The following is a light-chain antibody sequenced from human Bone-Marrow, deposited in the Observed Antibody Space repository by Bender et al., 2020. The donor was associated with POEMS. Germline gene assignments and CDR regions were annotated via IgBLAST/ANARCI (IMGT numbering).Light chain of an antibody. CDR3: AAWDDSLSGPV. CDR2: QNT. V-gene: IGLV3-1*01. Sequence: SYELTQPPSVSVSPGQTASITCSGDRLGDKDTSWYQQMPGHSPVLVIYQNTKRPSGVPDRFPGSKSGTSASMAINGLRSDDEALYYCAAWDDSLSGPVFGGGTKLTVL. J-gene: IGLJ3*02. CDR1: RLGDKD.